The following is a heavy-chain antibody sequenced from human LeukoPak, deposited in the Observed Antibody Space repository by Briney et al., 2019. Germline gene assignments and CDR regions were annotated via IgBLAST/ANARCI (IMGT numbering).Heavy chain of an antibody. CDR1: GFTFSSG. CDR3: AKGELHFNTCSFDY. Sequence: GASLRLSCAASGFTFSSGMHWVRQAPGKGLEWVAVISYDGNHKYYGDSVKGRFTISRDNSRNTLYLQMDSLKAEDTAVYYCAKGELHFNTCSFDYWGQGTLVTVSS. CDR2: ISYDGNHK. J-gene: IGHJ4*02. D-gene: IGHD1-26*01. V-gene: IGHV3-30*18.